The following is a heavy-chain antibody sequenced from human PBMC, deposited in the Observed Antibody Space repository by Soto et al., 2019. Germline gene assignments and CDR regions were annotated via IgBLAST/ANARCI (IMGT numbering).Heavy chain of an antibody. V-gene: IGHV3-23*01. J-gene: IGHJ4*02. Sequence: HPGGSLRLSCAASGFTFSSYAMSWVRQAPGKGLEWVSAISGSGGSTYYADSVKGRFTISRDNSKNTLYLQMNSLRAEDTAVYYCAKDLVRSDYAIFDYWGQGTLVTVSS. CDR1: GFTFSSYA. CDR3: AKDLVRSDYAIFDY. CDR2: ISGSGGST. D-gene: IGHD5-12*01.